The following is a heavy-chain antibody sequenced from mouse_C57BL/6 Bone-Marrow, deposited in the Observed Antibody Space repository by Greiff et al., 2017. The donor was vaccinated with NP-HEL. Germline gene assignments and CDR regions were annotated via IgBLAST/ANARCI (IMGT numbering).Heavy chain of an antibody. CDR1: GYTFTSYW. Sequence: VQLQQPGAELVKPGASVKLSCKASGYTFTSYWMQWVKQRPGQGLEWIGEIDPSDSYTNYNQKFKGKATLTVDTSSSSAYMQLSSLTSEDSAVYYCARDSSGSDWFAYWGQGTLVTVSA. J-gene: IGHJ3*01. CDR2: IDPSDSYT. CDR3: ARDSSGSDWFAY. D-gene: IGHD3-2*02. V-gene: IGHV1-50*01.